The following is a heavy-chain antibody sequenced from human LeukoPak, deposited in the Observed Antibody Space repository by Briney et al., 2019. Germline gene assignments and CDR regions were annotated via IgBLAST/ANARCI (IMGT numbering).Heavy chain of an antibody. CDR3: ARDENGDSDFDL. Sequence: PGVSLRLSCAASGFTFSSYSMNWVRQAPGKGLEWVSFISSGGSTIFYADSVKGRFTISRDDAKNSLYVQMNNLRVEDTAVYYCARDENGDSDFDLWGRGTLVTVSS. CDR2: ISSGGSTI. J-gene: IGHJ2*01. CDR1: GFTFSSYS. D-gene: IGHD5-12*01. V-gene: IGHV3-48*01.